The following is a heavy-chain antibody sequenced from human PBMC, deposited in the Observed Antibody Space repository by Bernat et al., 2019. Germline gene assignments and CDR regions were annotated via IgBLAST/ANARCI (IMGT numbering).Heavy chain of an antibody. CDR1: GFTFSDHY. CDR3: ARVLGVAANSAFDV. Sequence: EVQLVESGGGLVQPGGSLRLSCAASGFTFSDHYMDWVRQAPGKGLEWIGHITNKANRYTTQYAASVKGRFTISRDDSRNSVYLQMNSLKTEDTAVYYCARVLGVAANSAFDVWGQGTTVTVSS. D-gene: IGHD2-15*01. V-gene: IGHV3-72*01. J-gene: IGHJ3*01. CDR2: ITNKANRYTT.